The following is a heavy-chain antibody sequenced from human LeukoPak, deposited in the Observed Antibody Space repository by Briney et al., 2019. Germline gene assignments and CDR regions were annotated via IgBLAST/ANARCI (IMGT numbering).Heavy chain of an antibody. CDR2: ISSDGGST. Sequence: GGSLRLSCAASGFTLSSYWMHWVRQTPGMGLVWVSRISSDGGSTTYADSVKGRFTISRDNAKNSLYMQMNSLGAEDTAVYYCARDLRGLVIWFDPWGQGTLVTVSS. V-gene: IGHV3-74*03. CDR1: GFTLSSYW. D-gene: IGHD4-17*01. CDR3: ARDLRGLVIWFDP. J-gene: IGHJ5*02.